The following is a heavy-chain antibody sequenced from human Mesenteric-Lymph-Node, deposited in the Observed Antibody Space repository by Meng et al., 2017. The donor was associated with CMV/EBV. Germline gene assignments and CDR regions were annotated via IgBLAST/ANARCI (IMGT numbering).Heavy chain of an antibody. V-gene: IGHV3-9*01. CDR3: ARSGTTVTTAAFDY. J-gene: IGHJ4*02. D-gene: IGHD4-11*01. CDR1: GSTFDDYA. Sequence: GGSLRLSCAASGSTFDDYAMHWVRQAPGKGLEWVSGISWNSGIIGYADSVKGRFTISRDNSKNTLYLQMNSLRAEDTAVYYCARSGTTVTTAAFDYWGQGTLVTVSS. CDR2: ISWNSGII.